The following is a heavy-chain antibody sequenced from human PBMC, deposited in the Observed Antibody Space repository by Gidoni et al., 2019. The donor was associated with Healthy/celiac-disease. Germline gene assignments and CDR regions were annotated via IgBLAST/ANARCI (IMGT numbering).Heavy chain of an antibody. CDR1: GGTFSSYA. V-gene: IGHV1-69*04. J-gene: IGHJ4*02. CDR3: AREVELWFGELFRYFDY. Sequence: QVQLVQSGAEVKKPGSSVKVSCKASGGTFSSYAISWVRQAPVQGLEWMGRIIPILGIANYAKKFQGRVTITADKSTSTAYMELSSLRSEDTAVYYCAREVELWFGELFRYFDYWGQGTLVTVSS. CDR2: IIPILGIA. D-gene: IGHD3-10*01.